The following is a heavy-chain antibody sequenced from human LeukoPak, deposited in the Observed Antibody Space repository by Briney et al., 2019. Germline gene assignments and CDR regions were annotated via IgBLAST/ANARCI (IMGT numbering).Heavy chain of an antibody. Sequence: AETLSLTCTVSGGSISSYYWSWIRLPPGKGLEWIGYIYYTGATYYNPSLKSRVTISLDTSKNQFSLKLSSVTAADAAVYYCARAGYSYGTGYYFDYWGQGALVTVSS. CDR2: IYYTGAT. V-gene: IGHV4-59*01. J-gene: IGHJ4*02. CDR1: GGSISSYY. D-gene: IGHD5-18*01. CDR3: ARAGYSYGTGYYFDY.